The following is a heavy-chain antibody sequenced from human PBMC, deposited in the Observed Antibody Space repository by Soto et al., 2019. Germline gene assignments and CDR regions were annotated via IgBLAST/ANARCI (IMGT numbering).Heavy chain of an antibody. CDR1: GYTFTNNY. CDR3: ARVFGAYFFFLTGLWGGHFYF. CDR2: IDPSGGSR. Sequence: ASVKVSCKASGYTFTNNYVVWVRQAPGQGLEWMGVIDPSGGSRFYAQNFQGRVTMTSDTPTSTMYIELSNLRSEDTAVFYCARVFGAYFFFLTGLWGGHFYFWGQGSQVTVSS. D-gene: IGHD3-9*01. J-gene: IGHJ4*02. V-gene: IGHV1-46*03.